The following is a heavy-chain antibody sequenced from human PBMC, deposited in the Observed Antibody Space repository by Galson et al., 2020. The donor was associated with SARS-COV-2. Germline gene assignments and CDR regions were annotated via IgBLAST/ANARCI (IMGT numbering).Heavy chain of an antibody. CDR1: GYSFTSYW. Sequence: KIGESLKISCKGSGYSFTSYWIGWVRQMPGKGLEWMGIIYPGDSDTRYSPSFQGQVTISADKSISTPYLQWSSLKASDTAMYYCARGPIATAGLFDYWGEGTLVTVSS. CDR2: IYPGDSDT. D-gene: IGHD6-13*01. J-gene: IGHJ4*02. V-gene: IGHV5-51*01. CDR3: ARGPIATAGLFDY.